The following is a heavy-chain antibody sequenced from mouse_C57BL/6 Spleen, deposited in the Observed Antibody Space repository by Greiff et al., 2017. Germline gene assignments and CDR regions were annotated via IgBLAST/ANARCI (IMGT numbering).Heavy chain of an antibody. D-gene: IGHD1-1*02. CDR2: ISSGGDYI. V-gene: IGHV5-9-1*02. CDR1: GFTFSGYA. J-gene: IGHJ2*01. Sequence: EVQRVESGEGLVKPGGSLKLSCAASGFTFSGYAMSWVRQTPEKRLEWVAYISSGGDYIYYADTVKGRFTISRDNARNTLYLQMSSLKSEDTAMYYCTRAGVGQYYFDYWGQGTTLTVSS. CDR3: TRAGVGQYYFDY.